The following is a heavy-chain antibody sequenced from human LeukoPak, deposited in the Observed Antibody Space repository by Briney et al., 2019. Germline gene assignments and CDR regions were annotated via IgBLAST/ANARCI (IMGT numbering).Heavy chain of an antibody. J-gene: IGHJ6*02. D-gene: IGHD6-6*01. CDR2: IYPGDSDT. V-gene: IGHV5-51*01. CDR3: ARQRVAARIRYYYYGMDV. Sequence: GESLKISCKGSGYSFTSYWIGWVRQMPGKGLEWMGIIYPGDSDTRYSPSFQGQVTISADKSISTAHLQWSSLKASDTAMYYCARQRVAARIRYYYYGMDVWGQGTTVTVSS. CDR1: GYSFTSYW.